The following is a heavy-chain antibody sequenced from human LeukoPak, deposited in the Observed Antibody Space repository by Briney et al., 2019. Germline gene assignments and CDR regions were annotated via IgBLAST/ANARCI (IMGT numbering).Heavy chain of an antibody. CDR1: GFTFSSYA. CDR2: ISYDGSNK. V-gene: IGHV3-30-3*01. CDR3: TTPGIDYSYC. D-gene: IGHD3-10*01. J-gene: IGHJ4*02. Sequence: PGGSLRLSCAASGFTFSSYAMHWVRQAPGKGLEWVAVISYDGSNKYYADSVKGRFTISRDNSKNTLYLQMNSLRAEDTAVYYCTTPGIDYSYCWGQGTLVTVSS.